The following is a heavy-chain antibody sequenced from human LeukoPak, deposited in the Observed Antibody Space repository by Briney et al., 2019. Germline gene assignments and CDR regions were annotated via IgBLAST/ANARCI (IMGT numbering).Heavy chain of an antibody. CDR3: ASIRSGWFDP. Sequence: PSETLSLTCTVSGGSISSYYWSWIRQPPGKGLEWIGYMYYSGTTNYNPSLRSRVIISADTSKNQFSLQVSSVTAADTAVYYCASIRSGWFDPWGQGTLVTVSS. CDR1: GGSISSYY. D-gene: IGHD5-24*01. J-gene: IGHJ5*02. V-gene: IGHV4-59*08. CDR2: MYYSGTT.